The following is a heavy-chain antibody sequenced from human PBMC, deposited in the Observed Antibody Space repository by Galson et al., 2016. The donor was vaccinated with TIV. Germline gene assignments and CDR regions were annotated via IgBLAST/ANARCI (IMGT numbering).Heavy chain of an antibody. CDR2: ISNTGSFK. Sequence: SLRLSCAASGFTFGNLSMHWVRQAPGKGLEWVSSISNTGSFKHYPDSLKGQFTISRDNAKNSVFLQMNSLRAEDTAVYYCARDHPQGWGFDCWGQGTLVTVSS. CDR1: GFTFGNLS. J-gene: IGHJ4*02. CDR3: ARDHPQGWGFDC. V-gene: IGHV3-21*01. D-gene: IGHD3-16*01.